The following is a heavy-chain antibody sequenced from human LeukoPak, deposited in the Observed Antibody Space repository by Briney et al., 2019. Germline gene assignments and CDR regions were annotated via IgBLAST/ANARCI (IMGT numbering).Heavy chain of an antibody. J-gene: IGHJ4*02. CDR1: GFTFSNYG. V-gene: IGHV3-33*01. D-gene: IGHD5-12*01. CDR3: ARAGGHSGYDFAY. Sequence: GGSLRLSCAASGFTFSNYGMHWVRQAPGKGLEWVAVIWYDGSNKYYADSVKGRFTISRDNSKSTLYLQMNSLRAEDTAVYYCARAGGHSGYDFAYWGQGTLVTVSS. CDR2: IWYDGSNK.